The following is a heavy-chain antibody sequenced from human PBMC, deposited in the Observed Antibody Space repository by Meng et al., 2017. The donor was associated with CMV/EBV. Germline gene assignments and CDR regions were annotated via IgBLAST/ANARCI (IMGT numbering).Heavy chain of an antibody. V-gene: IGHV4-39*07. D-gene: IGHD6-19*01. CDR3: ARDSAVAGVVDY. CDR2: IYYSGST. Sequence: LRLQELGPGSVKPSETLSLTCTGSGGSISSSSYYWGWIRQPPGKGLEWIGSIYYSGSTYYNPSLKSRVTISVDTSKNQFSLKLSSVTAADTAVYYCARDSAVAGVVDYWGQGTLVTASS. J-gene: IGHJ4*02. CDR1: GGSISSSSYY.